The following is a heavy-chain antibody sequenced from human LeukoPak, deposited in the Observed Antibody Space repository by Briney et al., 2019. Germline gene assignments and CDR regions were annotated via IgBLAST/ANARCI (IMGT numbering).Heavy chain of an antibody. D-gene: IGHD6-6*01. CDR1: GFTFSSYS. CDR3: ARALEAARRRGAFDI. CDR2: ISSSSSYI. Sequence: GGSLRLSCAASGFTFSSYSMNWVRQAPGKGLEWVSSISSSSSYIYYADSVKGRFTISRDNAKNSLYLQMNSLRAEDTAVYYCARALEAARRRGAFDIWGQGTMVTVSS. V-gene: IGHV3-21*01. J-gene: IGHJ3*02.